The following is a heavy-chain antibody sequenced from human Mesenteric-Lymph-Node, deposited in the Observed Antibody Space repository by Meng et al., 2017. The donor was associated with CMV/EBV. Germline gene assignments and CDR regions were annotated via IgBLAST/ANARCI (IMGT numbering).Heavy chain of an antibody. CDR1: GFTFSDYW. D-gene: IGHD3-3*01. J-gene: IGHJ5*02. CDR2: IKSDGDET. V-gene: IGHV3-74*03. Sequence: GESLKISCAASGFTFSDYWMHWVRRAPGKGLVWVARIKSDGDETYADSVRGRFTISRDNAKNTLYLQMNSLRAEDTAVYYCARESVVTIFGVVISLNWFDPWGQGTLVTVSS. CDR3: ARESVVTIFGVVISLNWFDP.